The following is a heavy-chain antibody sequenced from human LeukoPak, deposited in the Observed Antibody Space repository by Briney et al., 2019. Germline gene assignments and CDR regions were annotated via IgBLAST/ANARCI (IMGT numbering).Heavy chain of an antibody. J-gene: IGHJ3*02. CDR2: IYPGGSDT. V-gene: IGHV5-51*01. CDR1: GFSFTTYW. D-gene: IGHD3-9*01. CDR3: ARRYYDILTGYYDAFDI. Sequence: GESLKISCKGSGFSFTTYWIGWVRQMPGKGLEWIGIIYPGGSDTRYRPSFQGQVTISADKSISTAYLQWSSLKASDTAMYYCARRYYDILTGYYDAFDIWGQGTMVTVSS.